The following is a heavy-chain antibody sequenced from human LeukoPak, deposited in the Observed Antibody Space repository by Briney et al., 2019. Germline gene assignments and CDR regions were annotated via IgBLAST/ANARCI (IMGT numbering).Heavy chain of an antibody. CDR2: IYYSGST. CDR3: ARDSLAYCGGDCHTGGMDV. V-gene: IGHV4-30-4*08. CDR1: GGSISSGDYY. Sequence: SETLSLTCTVSGGSISSGDYYWSWIRQPPGKGLEWIGYIYYSGSTYYNPSPKSRVTISVGTSKNQFSLKLSSVTAADTAVYYCARDSLAYCGGDCHTGGMDVWGQGTTVTVSS. D-gene: IGHD2-21*02. J-gene: IGHJ6*02.